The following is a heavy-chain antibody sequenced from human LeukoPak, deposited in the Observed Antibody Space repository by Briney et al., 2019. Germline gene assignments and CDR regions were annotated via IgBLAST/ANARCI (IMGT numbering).Heavy chain of an antibody. CDR2: INSDGSSI. J-gene: IGHJ4*02. D-gene: IGHD3-9*01. CDR1: GFTFSSGS. CDR3: AKVSESNYDILTGYYTPYYLDY. V-gene: IGHV3-74*01. Sequence: GGSLRLSCAASGFTFSSGSMHWVRQATGKGLGWVSRINSDGSSISYADSVKVRFTISRDNAKNTLYLQMNSLRAADTAVYYCAKVSESNYDILTGYYTPYYLDYWGQGTLVTVSS.